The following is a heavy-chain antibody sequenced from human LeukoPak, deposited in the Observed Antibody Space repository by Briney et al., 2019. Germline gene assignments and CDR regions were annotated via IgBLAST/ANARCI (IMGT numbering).Heavy chain of an antibody. Sequence: PSETQSLTCTVSGGSISSGGYYWSWIRQHPGKGLEWIGYIYYSGSTYYNPSLKSRVTISVDTSKNQFSLKLSSVTAADTAVYYCARTYGSGSYYQDYWGQGTLVTVSS. CDR1: GGSISSGGYY. CDR2: IYYSGST. CDR3: ARTYGSGSYYQDY. V-gene: IGHV4-31*03. D-gene: IGHD3-10*01. J-gene: IGHJ4*02.